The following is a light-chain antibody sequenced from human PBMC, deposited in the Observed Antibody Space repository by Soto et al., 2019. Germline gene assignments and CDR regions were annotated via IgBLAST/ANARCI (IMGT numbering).Light chain of an antibody. Sequence: EIVMTQSPATLSVSPGERVTLSCRASQSVYSNLAWYQQKPGQAPRLLIHGPFTRATGIPARFSGSGSGTEFTLTISSLQSEDLAVYYCQQFNQWPLTFGGGTKVEIK. V-gene: IGKV3-15*01. CDR3: QQFNQWPLT. CDR2: GPF. CDR1: QSVYSN. J-gene: IGKJ4*01.